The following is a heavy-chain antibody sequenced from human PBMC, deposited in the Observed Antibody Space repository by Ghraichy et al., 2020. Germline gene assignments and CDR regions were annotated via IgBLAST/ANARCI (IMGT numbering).Heavy chain of an antibody. V-gene: IGHV3-7*03. CDR3: ARDYGSGSFYFDY. D-gene: IGHD3-10*01. CDR2: IKQDGSEK. J-gene: IGHJ4*02. CDR1: GFTFRSYW. Sequence: GGSLRLSCAASGFTFRSYWMSWVRQAPGKGLEWVANIKQDGSEKYEVDSVKGRLKISRDNAKNSLYLQMNSLRAEDTAVYYCARDYGSGSFYFDYWGQGTLVTVSS.